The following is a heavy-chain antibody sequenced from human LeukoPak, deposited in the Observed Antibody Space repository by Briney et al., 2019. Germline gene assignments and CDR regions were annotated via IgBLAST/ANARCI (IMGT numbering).Heavy chain of an antibody. J-gene: IGHJ6*03. D-gene: IGHD3-10*01. Sequence: SETLSLTCAVYGGSFSGYYWSWIRQPPGKGLEWIGEINHSGRTNYNPSLKSRVTISVDTSKNQFSLKLSSVTAADTAVYYCARGKTYYYGSGSKHYYYYYYMDVWGKGTTVTVSS. CDR2: INHSGRT. CDR1: GGSFSGYY. CDR3: ARGKTYYYGSGSKHYYYYYYMDV. V-gene: IGHV4-34*01.